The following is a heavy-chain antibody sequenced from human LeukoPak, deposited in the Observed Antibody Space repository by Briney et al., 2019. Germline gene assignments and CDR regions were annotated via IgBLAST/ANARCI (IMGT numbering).Heavy chain of an antibody. CDR3: ARELPATAMYFDY. CDR1: GFTFSDYY. D-gene: IGHD2-2*01. J-gene: IGHJ4*02. CDR2: IGDGGTNI. Sequence: PGGSLRLSCAASGFTFSDYYMTWIRQAPGKGLEWVSFIGDGGTNIKYADSVKGRFTISRDNSKNTPYLQMNRLRAEDTAMYYCARELPATAMYFDYWGQGTLVTVSS. V-gene: IGHV3-11*01.